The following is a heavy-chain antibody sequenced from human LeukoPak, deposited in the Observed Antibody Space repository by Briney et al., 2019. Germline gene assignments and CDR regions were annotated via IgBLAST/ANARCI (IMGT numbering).Heavy chain of an antibody. CDR3: AKAVHYDTLAGPGRDHYYYGMDV. CDR1: GFTFSSYG. CDR2: TSYDGSNR. Sequence: PGGSLRLSCAASGFTFSSYGMHWVRQAPGKGLEWVAVTSYDGSNRYYSDSVKGRFTISRDNSKNTLYLQMNSLRAEDTAVYYCAKAVHYDTLAGPGRDHYYYGMDVWGQGTTVTVSS. J-gene: IGHJ6*02. D-gene: IGHD3-9*01. V-gene: IGHV3-30*18.